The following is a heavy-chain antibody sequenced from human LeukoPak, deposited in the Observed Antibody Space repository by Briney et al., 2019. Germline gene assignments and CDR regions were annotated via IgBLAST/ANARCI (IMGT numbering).Heavy chain of an antibody. Sequence: ASVKVSCKSSGYTFTDYHIHWVRQAPGQGLEWMARINSNTGGTNFAKNFQGRVTLSRDTSITTAYMELSRLDFGDTAIYYCVRRGGTFFDYWGQGALVTVSS. CDR2: INSNTGGT. D-gene: IGHD3-16*01. CDR1: GYTFTDYH. CDR3: VRRGGTFFDY. J-gene: IGHJ4*02. V-gene: IGHV1-2*06.